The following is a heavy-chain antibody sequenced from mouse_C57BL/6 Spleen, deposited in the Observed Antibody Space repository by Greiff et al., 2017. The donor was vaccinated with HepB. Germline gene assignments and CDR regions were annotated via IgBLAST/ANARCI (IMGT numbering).Heavy chain of an antibody. J-gene: IGHJ3*01. D-gene: IGHD2-3*01. Sequence: VQGKEEGEERGKGGEEVKREGKAGGEELRREGRKWGKKRPGKGLEWIGQISPGDGDTNYNGKFKGKATLTADKSSSTAYMQLSSLTSEDSAVYFCAIYDGYPFAYWGQGTLVTVSA. CDR2: ISPGDGDT. CDR1: GEELRREG. CDR3: AIYDGYPFAY. V-gene: IGHV1-80*01.